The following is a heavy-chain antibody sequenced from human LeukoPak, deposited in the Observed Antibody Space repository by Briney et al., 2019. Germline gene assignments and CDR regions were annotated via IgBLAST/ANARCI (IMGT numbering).Heavy chain of an antibody. Sequence: SETLSLTCTVSGGSISSYYWSWIRQPPGKGLEWIGYIYNSGSTNHNPSLKSRATISVDTSKNQFSLKLSSVTAADTAVYYCARLGVGYYFDYWGQGTLVTVSS. J-gene: IGHJ4*02. V-gene: IGHV4-59*08. CDR1: GGSISSYY. D-gene: IGHD3-10*01. CDR3: ARLGVGYYFDY. CDR2: IYNSGST.